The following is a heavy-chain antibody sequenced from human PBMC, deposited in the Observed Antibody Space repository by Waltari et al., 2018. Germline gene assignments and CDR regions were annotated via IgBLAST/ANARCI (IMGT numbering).Heavy chain of an antibody. CDR3: ARHVLGPYYNTILPPNY. D-gene: IGHD3-22*01. Sequence: QLQLQESGPGLVKPSETLSLTCTVSGGPISSCSYYRGGSRQPPGKGLEWVGSIYYSGRTYYNPSLNSRVTISVDTSKNQFSLKLSSLTAADTAVYFCARHVLGPYYNTILPPNYWGQGTLVTVSS. CDR2: IYYSGRT. J-gene: IGHJ4*03. V-gene: IGHV4-39*01. CDR1: GGPISSCSYY.